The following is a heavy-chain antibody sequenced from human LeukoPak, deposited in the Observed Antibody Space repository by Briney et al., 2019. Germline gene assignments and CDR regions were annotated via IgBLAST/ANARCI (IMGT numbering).Heavy chain of an antibody. CDR3: ARDPYVVGATNSFDY. CDR1: GFTFSSYS. Sequence: PGGSLRLSCAASGFTFSSYSMNWVRQAPGKGLEWASSISSSSSYICYADSVKGRFTISRDNAKNSLYLQMNSLRAEDTAVYYCARDPYVVGATNSFDYWGQGTLVTVSS. D-gene: IGHD1-26*01. J-gene: IGHJ4*02. V-gene: IGHV3-21*01. CDR2: ISSSSSYI.